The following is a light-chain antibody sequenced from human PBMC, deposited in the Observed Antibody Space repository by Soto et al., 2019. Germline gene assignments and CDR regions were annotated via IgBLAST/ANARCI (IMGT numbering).Light chain of an antibody. CDR3: SSYTSTNTYV. Sequence: QSALTQPASVSGSPGQSMTISCTGTSSDVGGYKYVTWYQQNPGKAPKVLIYEVSNRFSGVSDRFSGSKSGNTASLTISGLQAEDEAEYFCSSYTSTNTYVFGSGTKLTVL. V-gene: IGLV2-14*01. J-gene: IGLJ1*01. CDR2: EVS. CDR1: SSDVGGYKY.